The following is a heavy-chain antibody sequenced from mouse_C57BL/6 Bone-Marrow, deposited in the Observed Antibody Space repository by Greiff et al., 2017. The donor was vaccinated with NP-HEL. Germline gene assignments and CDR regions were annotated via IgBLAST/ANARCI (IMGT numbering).Heavy chain of an antibody. Sequence: VQLQQSGAELVRPGASVTLSCKASGYTFTDYEMHWVKQTPVHGLEWIGAIDPETGGTAYNQKFKGKAILTADKSSSTAYMELRSLTSEDSAVYYSNAYDARDYWGQGTSVTVSS. CDR1: GYTFTDYE. CDR3: NAYDARDY. V-gene: IGHV1-15*01. J-gene: IGHJ4*01. CDR2: IDPETGGT.